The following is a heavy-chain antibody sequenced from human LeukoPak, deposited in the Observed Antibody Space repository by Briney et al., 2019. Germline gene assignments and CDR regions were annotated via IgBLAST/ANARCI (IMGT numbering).Heavy chain of an antibody. CDR1: GGTFSSYA. V-gene: IGHV1-69*13. Sequence: GASVKVSCKASGGTFSSYAISWVRQAPGQGLEWMGGIIPIFGTANYAQKFQGRVTITADESTSTAYMELSSLRSEDTAVYYCARADYGDYVYGKDVWGQGATVTVSS. D-gene: IGHD4-17*01. J-gene: IGHJ6*02. CDR3: ARADYGDYVYGKDV. CDR2: IIPIFGTA.